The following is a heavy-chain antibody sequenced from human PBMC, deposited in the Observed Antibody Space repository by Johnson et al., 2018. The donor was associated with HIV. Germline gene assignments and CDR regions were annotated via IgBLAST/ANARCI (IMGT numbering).Heavy chain of an antibody. J-gene: IGHJ3*02. Sequence: QLVESGGGLVNPGGSLRLSCAASGFTVSSNYMSWVRQAPGKGLEWVSVIYSGGSRHYADSVKGRFTISRDNSKNSLYLQMNSLRAEDTAVYYCASQIVVVTADDAFDIWGQGTRVTVSS. CDR1: GFTVSSNY. V-gene: IGHV3-66*04. D-gene: IGHD2-21*02. CDR3: ASQIVVVTADDAFDI. CDR2: IYSGGSR.